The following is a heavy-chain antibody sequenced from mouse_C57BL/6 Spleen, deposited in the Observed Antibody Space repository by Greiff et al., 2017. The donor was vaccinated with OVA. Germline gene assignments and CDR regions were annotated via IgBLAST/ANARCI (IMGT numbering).Heavy chain of an antibody. CDR3: ARSYSNVAWFAY. CDR1: GYAFSSSW. V-gene: IGHV1-82*01. D-gene: IGHD2-5*01. CDR2: IYPGDGDT. Sequence: QVQLQQSGPELVKPGASVKISCKASGYAFSSSWMNWVKQRPGQGLEWIGRIYPGDGDTNYNGKFKGKATLTADKSSSTAYMQLSSLTSGDSAVYICARSYSNVAWFAYWGQGTLVTVSA. J-gene: IGHJ3*01.